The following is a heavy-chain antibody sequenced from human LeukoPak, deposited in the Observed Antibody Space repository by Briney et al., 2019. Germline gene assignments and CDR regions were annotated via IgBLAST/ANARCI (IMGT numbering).Heavy chain of an antibody. Sequence: GASVKVSCKASGYTFTSYGISWVRQAPGQGLEWMGWINTYNGNTHYAQKLQGRVTMTTDTATSTAYMELRSLRSDDTAAYYCAREAPGLAYYYGLDVWGQGTTVTVSS. D-gene: IGHD3-10*01. CDR1: GYTFTSYG. J-gene: IGHJ6*02. CDR2: INTYNGNT. CDR3: AREAPGLAYYYGLDV. V-gene: IGHV1-18*01.